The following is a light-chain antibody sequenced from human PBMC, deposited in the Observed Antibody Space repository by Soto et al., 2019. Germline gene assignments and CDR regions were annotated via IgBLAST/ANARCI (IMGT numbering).Light chain of an antibody. CDR2: DAT. Sequence: EIVLTQSPATLSLSPGERATLSCRASQSVSSYLVWYQQKPDQAPRLLIYDATNRATSIPARFSGSGSGTDFTITISSLEPEDFAVYYCQQRSNWRALTLGGGTKVEIK. J-gene: IGKJ4*01. V-gene: IGKV3-11*01. CDR3: QQRSNWRALT. CDR1: QSVSSY.